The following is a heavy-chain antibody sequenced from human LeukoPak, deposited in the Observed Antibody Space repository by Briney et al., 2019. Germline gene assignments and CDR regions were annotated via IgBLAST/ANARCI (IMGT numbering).Heavy chain of an antibody. J-gene: IGHJ4*02. CDR1: GGSISRYY. CDR3: ARQGVATAIDY. V-gene: IGHV4-4*07. CDR2: IYASGNT. D-gene: IGHD2-21*02. Sequence: SETQSLTCTVSGGSISRYYWSWIRQPAGKGLEWIGRIYASGNTNYNPSLKSRVTMSVDTSKNLFALKLSSVTAADTAVYYCARQGVATAIDYWGQGTLVTVSS.